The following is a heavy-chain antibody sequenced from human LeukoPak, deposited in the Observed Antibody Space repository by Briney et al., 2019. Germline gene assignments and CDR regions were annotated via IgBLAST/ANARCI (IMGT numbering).Heavy chain of an antibody. D-gene: IGHD5-24*01. CDR1: GFTFSSYG. Sequence: PGGSLRLSCAASGFTFSSYGMSWVRQAPGKGLEWVSAISGSGGSTYYADSVKGRFTISRDNSKNTLYLQMNSLRAEDTAVYYCAKASREGWLQFISWGQGTLVTVSS. CDR2: ISGSGGST. V-gene: IGHV3-23*01. J-gene: IGHJ4*02. CDR3: AKASREGWLQFIS.